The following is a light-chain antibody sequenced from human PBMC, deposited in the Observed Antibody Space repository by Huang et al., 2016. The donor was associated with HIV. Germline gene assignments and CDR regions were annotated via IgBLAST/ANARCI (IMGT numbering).Light chain of an antibody. CDR3: QQYNDWPRT. J-gene: IGKJ1*01. V-gene: IGKV3-15*01. Sequence: EILMTQSPGTLSVSPGERATLSCRASQTINNNLAWYQQKPGQPPRLLIYDASTRATVIPARLSGSGSGTEFTLTISSLQSEDCATYYCQQYNDWPRTFGQGTKVEIK. CDR1: QTINNN. CDR2: DAS.